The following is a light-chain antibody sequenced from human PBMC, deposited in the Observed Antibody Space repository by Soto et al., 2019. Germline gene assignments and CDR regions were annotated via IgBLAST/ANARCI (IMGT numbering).Light chain of an antibody. Sequence: SYELTQPPSVSVAPGKTARITCGGNNIGSKSVHWYQQKPGQAPVLVIYYDSDRPSGIPERFSGSKSGNTATLTISRVEAGDEADYYCQVWDSSSDHPVFGTGTKRTVL. J-gene: IGLJ1*01. CDR1: NIGSKS. V-gene: IGLV3-21*04. CDR2: YDS. CDR3: QVWDSSSDHPV.